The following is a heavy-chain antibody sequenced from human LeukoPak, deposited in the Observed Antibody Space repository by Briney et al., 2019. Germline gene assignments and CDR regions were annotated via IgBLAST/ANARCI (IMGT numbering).Heavy chain of an antibody. V-gene: IGHV3-30*02. Sequence: PGGSLRLSCAASGFSFSNYGMHWVRQPPGKGLEWVAFIRYDGSNKYYADSVKGRFIISRDNSKNTLYLQMNSLRAEDTAVYYCAKDGYSSGCLDIWGQGTMVTVSS. J-gene: IGHJ3*02. D-gene: IGHD6-19*01. CDR1: GFSFSNYG. CDR2: IRYDGSNK. CDR3: AKDGYSSGCLDI.